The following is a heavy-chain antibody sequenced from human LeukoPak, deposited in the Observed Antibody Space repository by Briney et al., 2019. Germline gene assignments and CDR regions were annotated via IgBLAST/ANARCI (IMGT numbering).Heavy chain of an antibody. D-gene: IGHD3-10*01. CDR3: AREYYGSGSYYTNWFDP. J-gene: IGHJ5*02. CDR2: INHSGST. V-gene: IGHV4-34*01. CDR1: GGSFSGYY. Sequence: SETLSLTCAVYGGSFSGYYWSWIRQPPGKGLEWIGEINHSGSTNYNPSLKSRVTVSLDTSKNQFSLKLSSVTAADTAVYYCAREYYGSGSYYTNWFDPWGQGTLVTVSS.